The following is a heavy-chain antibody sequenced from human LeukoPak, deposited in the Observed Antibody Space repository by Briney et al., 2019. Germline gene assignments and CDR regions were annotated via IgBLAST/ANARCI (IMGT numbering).Heavy chain of an antibody. Sequence: ASVKVSCKASGYTFTGYYMHWVLQAPGQGLEWMGLINLNSGGTNYAQKFQGRVTMTRDTSISTAYMELSRLRSDDTAVYNCARGETSYSSSWYWFDPWGQGTLVTVSS. D-gene: IGHD6-13*01. CDR2: INLNSGGT. CDR3: ARGETSYSSSWYWFDP. CDR1: GYTFTGYY. V-gene: IGHV1-2*06. J-gene: IGHJ5*02.